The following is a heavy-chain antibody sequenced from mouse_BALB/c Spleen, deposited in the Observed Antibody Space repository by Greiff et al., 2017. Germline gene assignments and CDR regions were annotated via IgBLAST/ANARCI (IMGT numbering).Heavy chain of an antibody. CDR1: GFNIKDTY. D-gene: IGHD1-1*01. Sequence: VQLKQSGAELVKPGASVKLSCTASGFNIKDTYMHWVKQRPEQGLEWIGRIDPANGNTKYDPKFQGKATITADTSSNTAYLQLSSLTSEDTAVYYCARGIYYYGSSYAMDYWGQGTSVTVSS. V-gene: IGHV14-3*02. CDR2: IDPANGNT. J-gene: IGHJ4*01. CDR3: ARGIYYYGSSYAMDY.